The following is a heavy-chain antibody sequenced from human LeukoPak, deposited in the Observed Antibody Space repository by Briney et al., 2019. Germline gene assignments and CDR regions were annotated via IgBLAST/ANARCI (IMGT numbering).Heavy chain of an antibody. CDR1: GGTFSSYG. CDR2: ISFYNGNT. V-gene: IGHV1-18*01. CDR3: ARDLGYGSGSYGDY. Sequence: GASVKVSCKAFGGTFSSYGISWVRQAPGQGLEWMGWISFYNGNTNYAQNVQGRVTMTTDTSTSTAYMELRSLRSDDTAVYYCARDLGYGSGSYGDYWGQGTLVTVSS. D-gene: IGHD3-10*01. J-gene: IGHJ4*02.